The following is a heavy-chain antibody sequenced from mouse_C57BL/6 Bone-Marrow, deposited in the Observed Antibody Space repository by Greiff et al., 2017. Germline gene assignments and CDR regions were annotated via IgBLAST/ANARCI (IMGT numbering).Heavy chain of an antibody. D-gene: IGHD1-1*01. V-gene: IGHV1-5*01. J-gene: IGHJ1*03. Sequence: VHVKQSGTVLARPGASVKMSCKTSGYTFTSYWMHWVKQRPGQGLEWIGAIYPGNSDTSYNQKFKGKAKLTAVTSASTAYMELSSLTNEDSAVYYCTTYYYGSRGYFDVWGTGTTVTVSS. CDR1: GYTFTSYW. CDR3: TTYYYGSRGYFDV. CDR2: IYPGNSDT.